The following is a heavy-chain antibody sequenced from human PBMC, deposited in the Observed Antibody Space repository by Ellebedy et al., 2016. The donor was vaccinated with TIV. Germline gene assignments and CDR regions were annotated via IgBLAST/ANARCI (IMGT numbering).Heavy chain of an antibody. V-gene: IGHV3-48*01. Sequence: GESLKISXAASGFTFIIYSLNWVRQAPRKGLEWVSYISSSSRTIYYADSVKGRFTISRDNAKNSLYLQMNSLRAEDTAVYYCAAAAGAGDDAFDIWGQGTMVTVSS. J-gene: IGHJ3*02. D-gene: IGHD6-13*01. CDR3: AAAAGAGDDAFDI. CDR2: ISSSSRTI. CDR1: GFTFIIYS.